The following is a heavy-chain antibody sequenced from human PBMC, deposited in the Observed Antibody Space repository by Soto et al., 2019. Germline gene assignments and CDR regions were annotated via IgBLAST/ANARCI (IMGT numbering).Heavy chain of an antibody. CDR1: GFTFSSYW. CDR2: INSDGSST. Sequence: GGSLRLSCAASGFTFSSYWMHWFRQAPGKGLVWVSRINSDGSSTSYADSVKGRFTISRDNAKNTLYLQMNSLRAEDMAVYYCARAPIAARSDYWGQGTLVTVSS. V-gene: IGHV3-74*01. CDR3: ARAPIAARSDY. J-gene: IGHJ4*02. D-gene: IGHD6-6*01.